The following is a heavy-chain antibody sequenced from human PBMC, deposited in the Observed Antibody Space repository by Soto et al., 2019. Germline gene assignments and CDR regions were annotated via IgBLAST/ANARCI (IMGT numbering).Heavy chain of an antibody. V-gene: IGHV3-30*03. CDR3: ARTLQGYYDTRGYPLDALDF. CDR1: GFIFRSYG. CDR2: ISYDGSNE. J-gene: IGHJ3*01. D-gene: IGHD3-22*01. Sequence: QVQLVESGGGVVQPGRSLRLSCAASGFIFRSYGMHWVRQAPGKGLEWVALISYDGSNEYFTDSVKGRFTISRDNSKNSLYLQMNSLRVEDTAVYYCARTLQGYYDTRGYPLDALDFWGQGTMVTVSS.